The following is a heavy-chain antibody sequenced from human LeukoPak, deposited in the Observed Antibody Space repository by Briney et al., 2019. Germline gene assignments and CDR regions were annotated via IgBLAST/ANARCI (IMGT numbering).Heavy chain of an antibody. D-gene: IGHD3-22*01. CDR3: ARGNYDSSGYSFDY. V-gene: IGHV4-4*07. Sequence: SETLSLTCTVSGGSISSYYWSWIRQPAGKGLEWIGRIYTSGSTNYNPSLKSRVTISVDTSKNQFSLKLSSVTAADTAVYYCARGNYDSSGYSFDYWGQGTLVTVSS. J-gene: IGHJ4*02. CDR1: GGSISSYY. CDR2: IYTSGST.